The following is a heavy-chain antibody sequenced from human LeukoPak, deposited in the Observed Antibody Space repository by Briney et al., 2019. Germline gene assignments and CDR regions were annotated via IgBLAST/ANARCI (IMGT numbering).Heavy chain of an antibody. D-gene: IGHD2-21*02. V-gene: IGHV3-30*04. CDR1: GFTFSSYA. CDR3: ARGGDLSYFDY. CDR2: ISYDGSNK. J-gene: IGHJ4*02. Sequence: PGGSLRLSCAASGFTFSSYAMHWVRQAPGKGLEWVAVISYDGSNKYYADSVKGRFTISRDNSKNTLYLQMNSLRAEDAAVYYCARGGDLSYFDYWGQGTLVTVSS.